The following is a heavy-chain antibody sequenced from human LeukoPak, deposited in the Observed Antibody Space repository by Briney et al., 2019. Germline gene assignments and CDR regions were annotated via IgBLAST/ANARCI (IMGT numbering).Heavy chain of an antibody. CDR1: GGSISSFY. V-gene: IGHV4-59*01. CDR3: ARHGTSGTNLNWFDP. CDR2: IYYSGST. D-gene: IGHD1-1*01. J-gene: IGHJ5*02. Sequence: PSETLSLTCTVSGGSISSFYWSWIRQPPGKGLEWIGYIYYSGSTNYNPSLKSRVTISVDTSKNQFSLKLSSVTAADAAVYYCARHGTSGTNLNWFDPWGQGTLVTVSS.